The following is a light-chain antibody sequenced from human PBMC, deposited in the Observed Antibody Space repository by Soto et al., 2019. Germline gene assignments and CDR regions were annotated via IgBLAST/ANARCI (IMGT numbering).Light chain of an antibody. CDR1: QGIRND. V-gene: IGKV1-6*01. J-gene: IGKJ1*01. CDR2: AAS. Sequence: AIQMTQSPSSLSASVGDRVTITCRASQGIRNDLGWYQQKPGKAPKLLIYAASSLQSGVPSRFSGSESGTDFTLTISSLEPEDFATYYCLQEYNYPRTFGQGTKVEIK. CDR3: LQEYNYPRT.